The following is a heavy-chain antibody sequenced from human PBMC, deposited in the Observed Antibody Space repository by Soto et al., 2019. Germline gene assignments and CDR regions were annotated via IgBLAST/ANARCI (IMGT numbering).Heavy chain of an antibody. CDR2: ISSSSSYI. Sequence: EVQLVESGGGLVKPGGSLRLSCAASGFTFSSYSMNWVRQAPGKGLEWVSSISSSSSYIYYADSVKGRFTISRDNANNTLHLQMNSLRAEDSDVYYCARVVNYCSSTSGYGDYYYGMDVWGQGTTVTVSS. V-gene: IGHV3-21*01. CDR1: GFTFSSYS. J-gene: IGHJ6*02. D-gene: IGHD2-2*01. CDR3: ARVVNYCSSTSGYGDYYYGMDV.